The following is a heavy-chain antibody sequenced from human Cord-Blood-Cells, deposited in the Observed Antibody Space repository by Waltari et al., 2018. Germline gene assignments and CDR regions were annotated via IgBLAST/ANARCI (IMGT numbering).Heavy chain of an antibody. CDR3: AKKLLDGDDAFDI. CDR2: ISYDGSNK. V-gene: IGHV3-30*18. D-gene: IGHD1-1*01. Sequence: QVQLVESGGGVVQPGRSLRLSCAASGFTFSSYGMHWVRQAPGKGLEWVAVISYDGSNKYYADSVKGRFTISRDNSKNTLYLQMNSLRAEDTAVYYCAKKLLDGDDAFDIWGQGTMVTVSS. CDR1: GFTFSSYG. J-gene: IGHJ3*02.